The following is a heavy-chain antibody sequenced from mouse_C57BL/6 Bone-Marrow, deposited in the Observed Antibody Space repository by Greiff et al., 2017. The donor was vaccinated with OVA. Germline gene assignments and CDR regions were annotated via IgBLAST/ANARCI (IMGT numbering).Heavy chain of an antibody. CDR2: IYPRDGST. V-gene: IGHV1-85*01. Sequence: VQLQQSGPELVKPGASVKLSCKASGYTFTSYDINWVKQRPGQGLEWIGWIYPRDGSTKYNEKFKGKATLTVDTSSSTAYMELHSLTSEDSAVYFSERRYYGSSCEDFDYWGQGTTLTVSS. CDR1: GYTFTSYD. D-gene: IGHD1-1*01. J-gene: IGHJ2*01. CDR3: ERRYYGSSCEDFDY.